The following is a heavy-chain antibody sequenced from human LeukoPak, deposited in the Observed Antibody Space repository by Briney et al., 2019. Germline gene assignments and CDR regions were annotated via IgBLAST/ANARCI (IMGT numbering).Heavy chain of an antibody. Sequence: GGSLRLPCAASGFTFSDYYMSWIRQAPGKGLEWVSYTSSSDSTIYYADSVKGRFTISRDNVKNSLYLQMNSLRAEDTAVYYCARDYYLMDVWGQGTTVTVSS. CDR3: ARDYYLMDV. V-gene: IGHV3-11*01. CDR2: TSSSDSTI. CDR1: GFTFSDYY. J-gene: IGHJ6*02.